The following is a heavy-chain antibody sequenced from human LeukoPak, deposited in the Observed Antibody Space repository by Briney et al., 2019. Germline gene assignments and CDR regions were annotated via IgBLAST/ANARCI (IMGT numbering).Heavy chain of an antibody. Sequence: PSETLSLTCTVSGGSISSYYWSWIRQPAGKGLEWIGRIYTSGSTTYNPSLKSRVTMSVDTSKNQFSRKLTSVTAADTAVYYCARRGSDWYFDLWGRGTLVTVSS. V-gene: IGHV4-4*07. CDR1: GGSISSYY. D-gene: IGHD2-15*01. J-gene: IGHJ2*01. CDR3: ARRGSDWYFDL. CDR2: IYTSGST.